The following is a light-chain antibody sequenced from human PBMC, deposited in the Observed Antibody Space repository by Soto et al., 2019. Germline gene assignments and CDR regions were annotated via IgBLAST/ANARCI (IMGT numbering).Light chain of an antibody. CDR3: LQHKSYPVT. V-gene: IGKV1-17*03. J-gene: IGKJ4*01. CDR1: QDISDY. CDR2: AAS. Sequence: DIQVYQSPPTLSATVGDRVTITCRASQDISDYLAWFQQKPGKVPKRLIYAASSLQSGVPSRFSGSGSGTEFTLTISSLQPEDFATDYCLQHKSYPVTFGGGTKVDI.